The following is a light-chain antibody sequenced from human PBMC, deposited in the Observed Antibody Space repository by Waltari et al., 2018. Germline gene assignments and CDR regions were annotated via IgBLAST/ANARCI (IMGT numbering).Light chain of an antibody. Sequence: QSVLTQPPSASETPGQRVTIACSGSHSNLGSNYLSWYQQLPGSAPKLLIYRNNLRPSGVPDRFSASKYGTLASLVISGLRSEDEGVYYCASWDESHYVFGGGTTVTVL. J-gene: IGLJ1*01. CDR2: RNN. CDR1: HSNLGSNY. V-gene: IGLV1-47*01. CDR3: ASWDESHYV.